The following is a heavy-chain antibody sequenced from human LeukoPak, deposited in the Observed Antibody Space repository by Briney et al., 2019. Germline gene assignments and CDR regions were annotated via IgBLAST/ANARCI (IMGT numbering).Heavy chain of an antibody. CDR3: ARGPSSYYYGSGSLVRLGYYFDY. Sequence: PGGSLRLSRAASGFTFRSYSMSWVRQAPGKGLEWVANIKQDGSEKYYVDSVKGRFTISRDNAKNSLYLQMNSLRAEDTAVYYCARGPSSYYYGSGSLVRLGYYFDYWGQGTLVTVSS. CDR2: IKQDGSEK. J-gene: IGHJ4*02. CDR1: GFTFRSYS. V-gene: IGHV3-7*01. D-gene: IGHD3-10*01.